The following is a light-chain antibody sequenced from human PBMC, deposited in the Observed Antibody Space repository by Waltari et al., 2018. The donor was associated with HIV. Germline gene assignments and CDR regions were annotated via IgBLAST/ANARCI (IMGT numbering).Light chain of an antibody. V-gene: IGKV3-11*01. J-gene: IGKJ2*01. CDR1: QSVSSY. Sequence: EIVLTQSPATLSLSPGERATLSCRASQSVSSYLAWYQQKPGQAPRLLIYDASNRATGIPARFSGSGSGTDFTLTISSLEPEDFVLYYCQQRSNWPTFGQGTKLEI. CDR2: DAS. CDR3: QQRSNWPT.